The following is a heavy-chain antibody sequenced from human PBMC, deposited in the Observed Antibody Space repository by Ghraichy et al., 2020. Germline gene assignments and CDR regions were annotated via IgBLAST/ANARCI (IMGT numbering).Heavy chain of an antibody. Sequence: SETLSLTCTVSGYSISSSYYWGWIRQPPGKGLEWIGTIYQSGSTYYNPSLKSRVTISVDTSKNQFSLKLSSVTAADTAVYYCARVMGATNGRVDYWGQGTLVTVSS. J-gene: IGHJ4*02. V-gene: IGHV4-38-2*02. D-gene: IGHD1-26*01. CDR1: GYSISSSYY. CDR3: ARVMGATNGRVDY. CDR2: IYQSGST.